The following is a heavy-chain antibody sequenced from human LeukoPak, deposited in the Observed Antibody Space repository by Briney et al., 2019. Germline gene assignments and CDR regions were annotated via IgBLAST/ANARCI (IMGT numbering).Heavy chain of an antibody. J-gene: IGHJ4*02. CDR1: GFTFSSYR. CDR2: ISSSSSYI. Sequence: GGSLRLSCAASGFTFSSYRMNWVRQAPGKGLEWVSSISSSSSYIYYADSVKGRFTISRDNAKTSLYLQMNSLRAEDTAVYYCARAPYVTMGEVDYWGQGTLVTVSS. D-gene: IGHD3-16*01. CDR3: ARAPYVTMGEVDY. V-gene: IGHV3-21*01.